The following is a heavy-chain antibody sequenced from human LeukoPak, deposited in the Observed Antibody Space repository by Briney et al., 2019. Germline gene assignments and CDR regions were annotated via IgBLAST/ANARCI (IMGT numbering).Heavy chain of an antibody. CDR3: ARGSVVPAAGFDY. Sequence: PSETLSLTCTVSGGSISSSSYYWGWIRQPPGKGLEWIGSIFYSGSTYYNPSLKSRVTVSLDTSKNQFSLKLTSVTAADTAVYYCARGSVVPAAGFDYWGQGTLVTVSS. V-gene: IGHV4-39*07. D-gene: IGHD2-2*01. CDR1: GGSISSSSYY. J-gene: IGHJ4*02. CDR2: IFYSGST.